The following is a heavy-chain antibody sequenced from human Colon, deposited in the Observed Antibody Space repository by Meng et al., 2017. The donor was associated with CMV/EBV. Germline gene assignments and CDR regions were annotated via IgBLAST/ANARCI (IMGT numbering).Heavy chain of an antibody. V-gene: IGHV3-30-3*01. J-gene: IGHJ6*02. CDR3: ARILRSFYFYGMDV. CDR2: ISFDGANK. Sequence: GESLKISCAASGFDISTYSFHWVRQAPGKGLEWVADISFDGANKFSADSVKGRFTISRDKSKNTLFLQMNSLRGEDTALYYCARILRSFYFYGMDVWGQGTTVTVSS. CDR1: GFDISTYS.